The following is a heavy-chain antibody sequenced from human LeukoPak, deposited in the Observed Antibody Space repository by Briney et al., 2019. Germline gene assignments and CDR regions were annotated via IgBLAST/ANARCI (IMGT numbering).Heavy chain of an antibody. D-gene: IGHD1-1*01. CDR1: GYSFNSYW. Sequence: GESLKISCQGSGYSFNSYWIGWVRQMPGKGLEWMGIIYPGDSDTTYSPSFQGQVTFSADKSISTAYLQWSSLKASDTAIYYCARRGGGSTGGFYFDYWGQGTLVTVSS. CDR3: ARRGGGSTGGFYFDY. V-gene: IGHV5-51*01. CDR2: IYPGDSDT. J-gene: IGHJ4*02.